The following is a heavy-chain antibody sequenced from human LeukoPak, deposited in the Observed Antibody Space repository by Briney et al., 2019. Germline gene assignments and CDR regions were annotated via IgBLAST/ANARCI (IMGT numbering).Heavy chain of an antibody. V-gene: IGHV3-7*01. Sequence: GGSLRLSCAASGFTFSSYWMSWVRQAPGKGLEWVANIKQDGSEKYYVDSVKGRFTISRDNAKNSLHLQMNSLRAEDTAVYYCARGPIYYYDSSGYFAFDYWGQGTLVTVSS. D-gene: IGHD3-22*01. CDR2: IKQDGSEK. CDR1: GFTFSSYW. J-gene: IGHJ4*02. CDR3: ARGPIYYYDSSGYFAFDY.